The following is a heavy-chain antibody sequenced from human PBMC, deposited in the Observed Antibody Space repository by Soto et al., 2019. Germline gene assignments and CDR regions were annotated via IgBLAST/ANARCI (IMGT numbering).Heavy chain of an antibody. CDR1: GYSFTSYW. J-gene: IGHJ4*02. Sequence: PGESLKISCKGSGYSFTSYWIGWVRQMPGKGLEWMGIIYPGDSDTRYSPSFQGQVTISADKSISTAYLQWSSLKASDTAMYYCARGPYCGGDCYEYYFDYWGQGTLVTVSS. V-gene: IGHV5-51*01. CDR3: ARGPYCGGDCYEYYFDY. CDR2: IYPGDSDT. D-gene: IGHD2-21*02.